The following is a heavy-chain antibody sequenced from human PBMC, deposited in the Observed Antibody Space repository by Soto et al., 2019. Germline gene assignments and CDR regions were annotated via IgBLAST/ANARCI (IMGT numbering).Heavy chain of an antibody. V-gene: IGHV3-30*18. Sequence: QVQLVESGGGVVQPGGSLRLSCAASGFTFSSYGMHWVRQAPGKGLEWVTFISFDGRETDYADSVKGRFTISRDNSKNTLYRQMNSLRAEDRAVYYCAKAYGGQRVTRGDAFDIWGQGTMLTGSS. CDR1: GFTFSSYG. CDR3: AKAYGGQRVTRGDAFDI. J-gene: IGHJ3*02. CDR2: ISFDGRET. D-gene: IGHD2-21*02.